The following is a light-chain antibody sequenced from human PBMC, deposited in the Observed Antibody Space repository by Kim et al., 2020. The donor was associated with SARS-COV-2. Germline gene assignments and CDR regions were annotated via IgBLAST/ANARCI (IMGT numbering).Light chain of an antibody. J-gene: IGLJ1*01. CDR3: CSYAGSSTYV. CDR1: SSDVGSYNL. Sequence: QSALTQPASVSGSPGQSITISCTGTSSDVGSYNLVSWYQQHPGKAPKLMNYEGSKRPSGVSNRFSGSKSGNTASLTISGLQAEDDADYYCCSYAGSSTYVFGTGTKVTVL. CDR2: EGS. V-gene: IGLV2-23*01.